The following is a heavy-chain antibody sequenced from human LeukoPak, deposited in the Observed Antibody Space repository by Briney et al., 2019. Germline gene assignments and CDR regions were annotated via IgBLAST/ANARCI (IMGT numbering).Heavy chain of an antibody. Sequence: SVKVSCKASGGTFSSYAISWVRQAPGQGLERMGRIIPIFGTANYAQKYQGRVTITTDESTSTAYMELSSLRSEDTAVYYCANAGKYYYDSSGPWGQGTLVTVSS. CDR2: IIPIFGTA. V-gene: IGHV1-69*05. J-gene: IGHJ5*02. CDR1: GGTFSSYA. CDR3: ANAGKYYYDSSGP. D-gene: IGHD3-22*01.